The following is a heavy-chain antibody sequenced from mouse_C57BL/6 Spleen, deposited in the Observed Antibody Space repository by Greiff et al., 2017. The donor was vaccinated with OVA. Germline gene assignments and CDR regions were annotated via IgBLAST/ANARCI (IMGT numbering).Heavy chain of an antibody. CDR1: GYTFTSYW. D-gene: IGHD2-4*01. Sequence: VQLQQPGAELVRPGTSVKLSCKASGYTFTSYWMHWVKQRPGQGLEWIGVIDPSDSYTNYNQKFKGKATLTVDTSSSTAYMQLSSLTSEDSAVYYCARSKDYDWYFDVWGTGTTVTVSS. J-gene: IGHJ1*03. CDR2: IDPSDSYT. CDR3: ARSKDYDWYFDV. V-gene: IGHV1-59*01.